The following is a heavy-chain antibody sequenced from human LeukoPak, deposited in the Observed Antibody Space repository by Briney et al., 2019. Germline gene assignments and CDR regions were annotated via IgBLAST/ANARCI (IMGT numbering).Heavy chain of an antibody. Sequence: SGTLSLTCAVSGGSISSSNWWSWVRQPPGKGLEWIGEIYHSGSTYYNPSLKSRVTISVGTSKNQFSLNLTSVTAADTAVYYCARDILATSIAAPYYWGQGTLVTVSS. J-gene: IGHJ4*02. CDR3: ARDILATSIAAPYY. CDR1: GGSISSSNW. V-gene: IGHV4-4*02. D-gene: IGHD6-13*01. CDR2: IYHSGST.